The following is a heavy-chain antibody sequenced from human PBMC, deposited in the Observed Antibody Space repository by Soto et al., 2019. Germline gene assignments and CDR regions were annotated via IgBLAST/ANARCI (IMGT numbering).Heavy chain of an antibody. Sequence: ASVKVSCKASGYTFTSYGISWVRQAPGQGLEWMGWISAYNGNTNYAQKLKGRVTMTTDTSTSTAYMELRSLRSDDTAVYYCARGVLEWLFHPYYFDYWGQGTLVTVSS. CDR2: ISAYNGNT. CDR1: GYTFTSYG. D-gene: IGHD3-3*01. CDR3: ARGVLEWLFHPYYFDY. J-gene: IGHJ4*02. V-gene: IGHV1-18*01.